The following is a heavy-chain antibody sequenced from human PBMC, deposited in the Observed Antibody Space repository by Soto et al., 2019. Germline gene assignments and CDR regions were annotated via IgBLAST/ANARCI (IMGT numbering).Heavy chain of an antibody. Sequence: QVQLVESGGGVVQPGRSLRLSCAASGFTFSSYAMHWVRQAPGKGLEWVAVISYDGSNKYYADSVKGRFTISRDNSKNTLYLQMNSLRAEDTAVYYCAREMEIVVVPAAQPHYYYYGMDVWGQGTTVTVSS. CDR2: ISYDGSNK. D-gene: IGHD2-2*03. CDR3: AREMEIVVVPAAQPHYYYYGMDV. J-gene: IGHJ6*02. V-gene: IGHV3-30-3*01. CDR1: GFTFSSYA.